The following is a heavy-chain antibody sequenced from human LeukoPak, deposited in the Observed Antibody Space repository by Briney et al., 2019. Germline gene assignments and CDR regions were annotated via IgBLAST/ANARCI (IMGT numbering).Heavy chain of an antibody. Sequence: TGGSLRLSCAASGFTVSSNYMSWVRHGPGKGLEWVSVIYRGGSTYYADSVKGRFTISRDNSKNTLYLQMNSLRTEDTAVYYCARVTFSSSWYYFDYWGQGTLVTVSS. V-gene: IGHV3-66*01. J-gene: IGHJ4*02. CDR3: ARVTFSSSWYYFDY. D-gene: IGHD6-13*01. CDR2: IYRGGST. CDR1: GFTVSSNY.